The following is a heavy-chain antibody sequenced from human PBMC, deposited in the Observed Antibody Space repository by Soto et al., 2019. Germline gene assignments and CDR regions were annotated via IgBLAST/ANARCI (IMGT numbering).Heavy chain of an antibody. V-gene: IGHV3-48*01. CDR3: ARDDSWGNYVSLPIYFDY. Sequence: GGSLRLSCAASGFTFSSYSMNWVRQAPGKGLEWVSYISSSSSTIYYADSVKGRFTISRDNAKNSLYLQMNSLRAEDTAVYYCARDDSWGNYVSLPIYFDYWGQGTLVTVSS. D-gene: IGHD4-4*01. J-gene: IGHJ4*02. CDR2: ISSSSSTI. CDR1: GFTFSSYS.